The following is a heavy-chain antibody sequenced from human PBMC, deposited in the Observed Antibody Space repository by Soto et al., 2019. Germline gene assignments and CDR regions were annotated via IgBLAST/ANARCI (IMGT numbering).Heavy chain of an antibody. CDR1: GFRFSNYA. Sequence: GWSLRLSCVGSGFRFSNYAMTLARQGPGRGLEWVSTISDSGSGTYYADSVKGRFNISRDNSKSTLYLQMHSLRAEDTAVYFCSKGGDIVNYGMDVWGEGTTVTVSS. CDR3: SKGGDIVNYGMDV. V-gene: IGHV3-23*01. D-gene: IGHD2-15*01. CDR2: ISDSGSGT. J-gene: IGHJ6*04.